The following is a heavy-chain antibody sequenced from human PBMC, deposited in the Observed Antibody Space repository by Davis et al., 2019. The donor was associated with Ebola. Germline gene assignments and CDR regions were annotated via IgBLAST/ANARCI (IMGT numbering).Heavy chain of an antibody. CDR2: IYPGDSDT. CDR3: ARHRGVWGEGTDV. V-gene: IGHV5-51*01. J-gene: IGHJ6*04. Sequence: ESLKISCKGSGYSFTSYWIGWVRQMPGKGLEWMGNIYPGDSDTRYSPSFQGQVTISADKSISTAYLQWSSLKASDSAIYYCARHRGVWGEGTDVWGKGTTVTVSS. D-gene: IGHD3-16*01. CDR1: GYSFTSYW.